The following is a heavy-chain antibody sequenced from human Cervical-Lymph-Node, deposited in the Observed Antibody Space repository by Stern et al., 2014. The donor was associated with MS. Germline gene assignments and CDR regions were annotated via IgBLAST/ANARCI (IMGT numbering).Heavy chain of an antibody. D-gene: IGHD6-6*01. CDR2: IIPILGLA. CDR1: GGTFNTYP. V-gene: IGHV1-69*04. J-gene: IGHJ6*02. CDR3: AREWYDQQVVPYYNGLDV. Sequence: QVQLVQSGTEMQKPGSSVKVSCKASGGTFNTYPINWVRQAPGQGLEWMGRIIPILGLASYAQNFQDRVTITADTFTSTAYMGMSSLRNEDTAIYYCAREWYDQQVVPYYNGLDVWGQGTTVTVSS.